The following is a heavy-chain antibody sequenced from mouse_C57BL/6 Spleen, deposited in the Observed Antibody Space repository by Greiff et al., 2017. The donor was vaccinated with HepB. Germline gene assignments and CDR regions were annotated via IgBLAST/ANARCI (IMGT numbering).Heavy chain of an antibody. CDR3: TTVNYYGSSPAWFAY. CDR1: GFNIKDYY. Sequence: EVQLQESGAELVRPGASVKLSCTASGFNIKDYYMHWVKQRPEQGLEWIGRIDPEDGDTEYAPKFQRKATMTADTSSNTAYLQLSSLTSEDTAVYYCTTVNYYGSSPAWFAYWGQGTLVTVSA. D-gene: IGHD1-1*01. J-gene: IGHJ3*01. V-gene: IGHV14-1*01. CDR2: IDPEDGDT.